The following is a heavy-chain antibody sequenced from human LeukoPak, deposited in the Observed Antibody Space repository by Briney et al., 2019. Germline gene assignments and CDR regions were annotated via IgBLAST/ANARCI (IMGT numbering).Heavy chain of an antibody. J-gene: IGHJ6*03. CDR3: ARGVGSRWYSFYYYYMDV. CDR1: GYTFTSYD. CDR2: MNPNSGNT. V-gene: IGHV1-8*03. Sequence: ASVKVSCKASGYTFTSYDINWVRQATGQGLEWMGWMNPNSGNTGYAQKFQGRVTITRNTSISTAYMELSSLRSEDTAVYYCARGVGSRWYSFYYYYMDVWGKGTTVTVSS. D-gene: IGHD6-13*01.